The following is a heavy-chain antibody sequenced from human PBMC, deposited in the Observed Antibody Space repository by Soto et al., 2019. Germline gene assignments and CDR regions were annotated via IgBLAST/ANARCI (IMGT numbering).Heavy chain of an antibody. V-gene: IGHV3-23*01. J-gene: IGHJ6*02. CDR2: LSGSGDST. Sequence: QPGGSLRLSCAASGFTFSNYAMNWVRQAPGKGLEWVSGLSGSGDSTYYADSVKGRFTISRDNSKNTLYLQMNSLRAEDTAVYYCAKDLSEEQLVYSYYHYYNGMDVWGQGTAVTVSS. D-gene: IGHD6-6*01. CDR3: AKDLSEEQLVYSYYHYYNGMDV. CDR1: GFTFSNYA.